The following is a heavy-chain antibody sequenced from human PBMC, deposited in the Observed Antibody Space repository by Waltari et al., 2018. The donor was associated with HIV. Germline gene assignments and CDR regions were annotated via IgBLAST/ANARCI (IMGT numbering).Heavy chain of an antibody. CDR2: ISAYNGDT. CDR3: ARGGQYYDF. D-gene: IGHD3-10*01. Sequence: QVQLVQSGAEVKPPGASVKVSCKASGYTFTNNGISWVRQAPGQGLEWLGWISAYNGDTNSAQKFLGRVTMTTDTSTTTAYMELTSLKSDDAAVYYCARGGQYYDFWGQGTLVTVSS. V-gene: IGHV1-18*01. J-gene: IGHJ4*02. CDR1: GYTFTNNG.